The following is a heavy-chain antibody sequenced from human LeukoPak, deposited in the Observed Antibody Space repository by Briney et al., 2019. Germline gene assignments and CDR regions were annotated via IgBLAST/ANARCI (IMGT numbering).Heavy chain of an antibody. CDR1: GGSISSSSYY. D-gene: IGHD6-19*01. CDR3: ARQRYSSGWYLEQRLWYFDL. J-gene: IGHJ2*01. Sequence: KTSETLSLTCTVSGGSISSSSYYWGWIRQPPGKGLEWIVSIYYSGSTYYNPSLKSRVTISVDTSKNQFSLKLSSVTAADTAVYYCARQRYSSGWYLEQRLWYFDLWGRGTLVTVSS. V-gene: IGHV4-39*01. CDR2: IYYSGST.